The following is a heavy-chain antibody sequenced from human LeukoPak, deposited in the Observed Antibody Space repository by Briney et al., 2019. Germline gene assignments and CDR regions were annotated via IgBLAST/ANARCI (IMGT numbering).Heavy chain of an antibody. V-gene: IGHV1-2*02. J-gene: IGHJ3*02. CDR1: GYTLTGFY. D-gene: IGHD3-22*01. CDR3: ARTSPVVYDAFDI. Sequence: GASVKVSCKASGYTLTGFYMHWVRQAPGQGLEWMGWINPNSGGTIYAQKFQGRVTMTRDTSISTAYMELSRLRSDDTAVYYCARTSPVVYDAFDIWGQGTMVTVSS. CDR2: INPNSGGT.